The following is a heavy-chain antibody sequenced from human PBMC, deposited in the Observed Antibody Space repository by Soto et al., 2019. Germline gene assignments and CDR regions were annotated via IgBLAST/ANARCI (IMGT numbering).Heavy chain of an antibody. D-gene: IGHD2-2*02. Sequence: ASVKVSCKASGYTFTSYAMHWVRQAPGQRLEWMGWINVGNGNTKYAQKFQERVTITRDTSASTAYMELSSLTSEDTAVYYCVLCTTTRCYRKFDYWCQGTLVTVSS. CDR1: GYTFTSYA. CDR3: VLCTTTRCYRKFDY. CDR2: INVGNGNT. V-gene: IGHV1-3*01. J-gene: IGHJ4*02.